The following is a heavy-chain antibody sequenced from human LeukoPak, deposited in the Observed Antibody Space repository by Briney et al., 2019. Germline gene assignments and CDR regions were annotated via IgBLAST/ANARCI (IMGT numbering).Heavy chain of an antibody. V-gene: IGHV3-30*04. Sequence: GGSLRLSCAASGFTFSSYAMHWVRQAPGKGLEWVAVISYDGSNKYYADSVKGRFTISRDNSKNTLYLQMNSLRAEDTAVYYCAKDLRGPTYGDNFDYWGQGTLVTVSS. CDR2: ISYDGSNK. D-gene: IGHD4-17*01. CDR1: GFTFSSYA. CDR3: AKDLRGPTYGDNFDY. J-gene: IGHJ4*02.